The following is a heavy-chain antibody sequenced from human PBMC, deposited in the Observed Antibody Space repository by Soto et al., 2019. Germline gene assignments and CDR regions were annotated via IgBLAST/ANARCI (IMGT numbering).Heavy chain of an antibody. CDR3: ARSPRSSPYFDY. V-gene: IGHV5-51*01. Sequence: GESLKISCQCSGYTFSNFWIGWVRQLPGRGLEWMGIIYPGDQETRYSPSFHGKVTISADKSINTAHLQWNSLEASDTAFYFCARSPRSSPYFDYWGQGALVTVSS. D-gene: IGHD6-13*01. CDR1: GYTFSNFW. CDR2: IYPGDQET. J-gene: IGHJ4*02.